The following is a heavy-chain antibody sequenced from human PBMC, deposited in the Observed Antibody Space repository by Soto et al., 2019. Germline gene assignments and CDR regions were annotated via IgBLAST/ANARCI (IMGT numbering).Heavy chain of an antibody. V-gene: IGHV4-38-2*01. Sequence: PSETLSLTCAVSGYSISSGYYWGWIRQPPGKGLEWIGSIYHSGSTYYNPSLKSRVTISVDTSKNQFSLKLSPVTAADTAVYYCARAGGSGYDYYFDYWGQGTLVTVSS. CDR3: ARAGGSGYDYYFDY. CDR1: GYSISSGYY. CDR2: IYHSGST. D-gene: IGHD5-12*01. J-gene: IGHJ4*02.